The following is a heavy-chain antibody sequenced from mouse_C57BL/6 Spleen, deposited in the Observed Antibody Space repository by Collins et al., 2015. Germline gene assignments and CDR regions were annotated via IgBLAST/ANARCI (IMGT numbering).Heavy chain of an antibody. CDR2: IYPGDGDT. Sequence: QVQLQQSGAELVKPGASVKISCKASGYAFSSYWMNWVKQRPGKGLEWIGQIYPGDGDTNYNGKFKGKATLTADKSSSTAYMQLSSLTSEDSAVYFCAKAYYYGSSYDVYAMDYWGQGTSVTVSS. V-gene: IGHV1-80*01. CDR1: GYAFSSYW. J-gene: IGHJ4*01. CDR3: AKAYYYGSSYDVYAMDY. D-gene: IGHD1-1*01.